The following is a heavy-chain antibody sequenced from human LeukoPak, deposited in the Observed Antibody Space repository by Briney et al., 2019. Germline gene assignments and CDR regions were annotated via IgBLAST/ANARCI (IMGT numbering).Heavy chain of an antibody. V-gene: IGHV4-34*01. Sequence: SETLSLTCAVYGGSFSGYYWTWIRQTPEKGLEWIGEMNPSGSTSYNPSLKSRVTVSVDTSKNQFSLKLSSVTAADMAVYYCARGRQDVTMIVVVMTAVSYYLDVWGKGTTVTVS. CDR3: ARGRQDVTMIVVVMTAVSYYLDV. J-gene: IGHJ6*03. D-gene: IGHD3-22*01. CDR1: GGSFSGYY. CDR2: MNPSGST.